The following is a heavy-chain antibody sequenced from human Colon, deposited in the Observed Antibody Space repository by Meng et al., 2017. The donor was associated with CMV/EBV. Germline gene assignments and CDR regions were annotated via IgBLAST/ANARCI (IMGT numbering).Heavy chain of an antibody. V-gene: IGHV3-23*01. CDR1: GFTFSTYA. Sequence: GGSLRLSCAASGFTFSTYAMTWVRQAPGKGLEWISTIGGSGVSTYYADSVQGRFTISRENSKNTLYLQMNSLRAEDTARYYCATKGATVDGRDAFDTWGQGTMVTVS. J-gene: IGHJ3*02. D-gene: IGHD6-19*01. CDR3: ATKGATVDGRDAFDT. CDR2: IGGSGVST.